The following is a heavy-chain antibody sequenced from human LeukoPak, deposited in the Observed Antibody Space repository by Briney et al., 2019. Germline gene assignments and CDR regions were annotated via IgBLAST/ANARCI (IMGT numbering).Heavy chain of an antibody. CDR3: AKDPTHYRVWDYYETIGLSY. CDR2: IRYDGSNK. Sequence: PGGSLRLSCAASGFTFSSYGMHWVRQAPGKGLEWVTFIRYDGSNKHYADSVKGRFTISRDNSKNTLNLHMNSLRAEDTAVYYCAKDPTHYRVWDYYETIGLSYWGQGTLVTVSS. J-gene: IGHJ4*02. V-gene: IGHV3-30*02. CDR1: GFTFSSYG. D-gene: IGHD3-22*01.